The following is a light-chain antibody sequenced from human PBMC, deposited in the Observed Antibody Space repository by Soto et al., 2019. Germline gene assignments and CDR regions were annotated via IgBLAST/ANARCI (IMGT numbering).Light chain of an antibody. V-gene: IGKV3-15*01. CDR3: RQYNIWSSIT. CDR1: QSISKN. Sequence: EIVMTQSPATLSVSPGERATLSCRASQSISKNLGWYQQKPGQSPRLLIYGASPRTPGTPARFSGSGSGPEFTLTISGLQSQDFAVYYFRQYNIWSSITFGQGTRLEIK. J-gene: IGKJ5*01. CDR2: GAS.